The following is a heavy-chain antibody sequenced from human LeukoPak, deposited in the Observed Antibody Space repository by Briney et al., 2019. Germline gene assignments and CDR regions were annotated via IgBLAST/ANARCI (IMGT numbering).Heavy chain of an antibody. Sequence: PGRSLRLSCAASGFTFSSYGMHWVRQAPGKGLEWVSYISSRSFTIYYADSVKGRFTISRDNAKNSLYLEMNSLRDEDTAVYYCARSVIAVAGYDAFDIWGQGTVVTVSS. CDR1: GFTFSSYG. D-gene: IGHD6-19*01. J-gene: IGHJ3*02. CDR2: ISSRSFTI. CDR3: ARSVIAVAGYDAFDI. V-gene: IGHV3-48*02.